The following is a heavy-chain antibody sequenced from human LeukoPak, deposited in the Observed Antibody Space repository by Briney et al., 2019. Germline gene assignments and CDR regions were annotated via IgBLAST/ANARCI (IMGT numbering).Heavy chain of an antibody. V-gene: IGHV3-53*01. CDR1: GFIFSANY. CDR3: ARGHSSGNPDPFDY. J-gene: IGHJ4*02. Sequence: GGSLRLSCAASGFIFSANYMSWVRQAPGKGLEWVSVIYSGGAIHYADSVKGRFTISRDMSKNTLYLQMTLLRAEDSATYYCARGHSSGNPDPFDYWGQGTLVIVSS. D-gene: IGHD6-19*01. CDR2: IYSGGAI.